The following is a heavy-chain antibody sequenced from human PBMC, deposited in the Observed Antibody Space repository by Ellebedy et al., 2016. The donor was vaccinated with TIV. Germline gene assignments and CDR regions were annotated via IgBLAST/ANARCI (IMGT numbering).Heavy chain of an antibody. CDR2: IWYDGGNK. J-gene: IGHJ4*02. V-gene: IGHV3-33*01. D-gene: IGHD2-21*02. CDR1: EFIFSTYG. CDR3: ARNRHVERGDCLDY. Sequence: GESLKISCEASEFIFSTYGMHWVRQAPGKGLEWVAFIWYDGGNKYYADSVKGRFTISRDNSKNTLYLQMNNLGAEDMAVFYCARNRHVERGDCLDYWGQGTLVTVSS.